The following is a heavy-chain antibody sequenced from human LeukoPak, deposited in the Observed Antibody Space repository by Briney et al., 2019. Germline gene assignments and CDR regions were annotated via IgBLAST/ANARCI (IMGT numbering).Heavy chain of an antibody. CDR3: ARKPSYLNWFDP. Sequence: GGSLRLSCAASGFTFTNYAMTWVRQAPGKGLEWVSAIGASGENTFYADSVKGRFTISRVNSKNTLRLQMNSLRVEDTAVYYCARKPSYLNWFDPWGQGTLVTVSS. CDR2: IGASGENT. V-gene: IGHV3-23*01. J-gene: IGHJ5*02. CDR1: GFTFTNYA.